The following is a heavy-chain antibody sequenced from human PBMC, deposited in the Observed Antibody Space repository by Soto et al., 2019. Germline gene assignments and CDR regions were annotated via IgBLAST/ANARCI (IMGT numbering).Heavy chain of an antibody. D-gene: IGHD4-17*01. J-gene: IGHJ4*02. CDR1: GGSISSGGYY. CDR3: ASHDYGDLAFAF. V-gene: IGHV4-31*03. CDR2: IHYSGST. Sequence: QVQLQESGPGLVKPSQTLSLTCTVSGGSISSGGYYWSWIRQHPGKGLEWIGHIHYSGSTYYNPSLKSRVTIPVDTSKNQFSLKLSSVTAADTAVYYCASHDYGDLAFAFWGQGTLVTVSS.